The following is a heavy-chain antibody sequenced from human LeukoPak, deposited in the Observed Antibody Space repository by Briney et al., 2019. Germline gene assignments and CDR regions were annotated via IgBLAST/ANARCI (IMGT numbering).Heavy chain of an antibody. D-gene: IGHD3-22*01. CDR1: GFTFGDYA. CDR3: SSESRY. Sequence: GGSLRLSCTTSGFTFGDYAMTWVRQAPGKGLEWVSWITSSSDSIYYADSVKGRFTISRDNAKNSLYLQMNSLRDEDTAVYYCSSESRYWGQGTLVIVSS. V-gene: IGHV3-48*02. J-gene: IGHJ4*01. CDR2: ITSSSDSI.